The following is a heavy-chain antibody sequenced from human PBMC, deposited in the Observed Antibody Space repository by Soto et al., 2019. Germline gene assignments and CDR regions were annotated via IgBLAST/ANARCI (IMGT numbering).Heavy chain of an antibody. CDR2: IIPIFGTA. J-gene: IGHJ5*02. D-gene: IGHD3-3*01. CDR3: ARVRFLEWSRNWFDP. Sequence: ASVKVSCKASGGTFSSYAISWVRQAPGQGLEWMGGIIPIFGTANYAQKFQGRVTITADESTSTAYMELSSLRPEDTAVYYCARVRFLEWSRNWFDPWGQGTLVTVSS. CDR1: GGTFSSYA. V-gene: IGHV1-69*13.